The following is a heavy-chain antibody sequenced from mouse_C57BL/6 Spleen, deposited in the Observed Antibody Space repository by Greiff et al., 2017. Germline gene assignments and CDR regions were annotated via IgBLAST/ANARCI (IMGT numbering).Heavy chain of an antibody. Sequence: QVQLQQPGTELVKPGASVKLSCKASGYTFTSYWMHWVKQRPGQGLEWIGKINPSNGGTNYNEKFKSKATLTVDKSASTAYMQLSSLTSEDSAVYYCARDLKATGLYRPDDYWGQGTTLTVSA. CDR3: ARDLKATGLYRPDDY. D-gene: IGHD2-14*01. CDR2: INPSNGGT. V-gene: IGHV1-53*01. CDR1: GYTFTSYW. J-gene: IGHJ2*01.